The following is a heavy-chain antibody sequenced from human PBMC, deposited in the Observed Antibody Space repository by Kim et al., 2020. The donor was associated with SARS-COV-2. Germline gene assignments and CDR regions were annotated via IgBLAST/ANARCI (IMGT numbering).Heavy chain of an antibody. Sequence: GGSLRLSCEGSGFTFEGYWMSWVRQAPGKGLEWVANIKQNGGEQYYVASVKGRFTISRDNAKNSLYLQMTTLRPDDTAVYFCVRGRMGNRGWYGAYWGQGTPVTVSS. J-gene: IGHJ4*02. CDR2: IKQNGGEQ. V-gene: IGHV3-7*01. CDR1: GFTFEGYW. D-gene: IGHD6-19*01. CDR3: VRGRMGNRGWYGAY.